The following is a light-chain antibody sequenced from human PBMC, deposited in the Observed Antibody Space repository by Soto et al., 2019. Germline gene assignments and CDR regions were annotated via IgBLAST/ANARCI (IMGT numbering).Light chain of an antibody. Sequence: QSALTQPASVSGSPGQSISLSCTGTSSDIGGYYYVSWYQRHPGKAPKLIIYDVNNRPSGVSNRFSGSKSGNTPSLTISGLHAEDEADYYCTTYASGSAHVVFGGGTQLTVL. CDR2: DVN. CDR1: SSDIGGYYY. J-gene: IGLJ2*01. V-gene: IGLV2-14*01. CDR3: TTYASGSAHVV.